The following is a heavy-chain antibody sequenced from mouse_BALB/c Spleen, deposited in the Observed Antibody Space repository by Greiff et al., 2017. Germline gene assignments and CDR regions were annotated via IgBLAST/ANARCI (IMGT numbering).Heavy chain of an antibody. Sequence: EVKVEESGGGLVKLGGSLKLSCAASGFTFSSYYMSWVRQTPEKRLELVAAINSNGGSTYYPDTVKGRFTISRDNAKNTLYLQMSSLKSEDTALYYCARRLRPDWYFDVWGAGTTVTVSS. J-gene: IGHJ1*01. CDR1: GFTFSSYY. D-gene: IGHD2-2*01. V-gene: IGHV5-6-2*01. CDR3: ARRLRPDWYFDV. CDR2: INSNGGST.